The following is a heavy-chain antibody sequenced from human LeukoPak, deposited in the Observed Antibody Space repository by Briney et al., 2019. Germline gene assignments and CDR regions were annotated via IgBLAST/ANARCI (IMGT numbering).Heavy chain of an antibody. V-gene: IGHV3-30*04. D-gene: IGHD3-10*01. CDR1: GFTFSSYA. CDR2: ISYDGSNK. J-gene: IGHJ6*03. CDR3: ARSSITMVRGVIKSTTSWYHYYNMDV. Sequence: GGSLRLSCAASGFTFSSYAMHWVRQAPGKGLEWVAVISYDGSNKYYAGSVKGRFTISRDNSKNTLYLQMNSLRAEDMAVYYCARSSITMVRGVIKSTTSWYHYYNMDVWGKGTTVTVSS.